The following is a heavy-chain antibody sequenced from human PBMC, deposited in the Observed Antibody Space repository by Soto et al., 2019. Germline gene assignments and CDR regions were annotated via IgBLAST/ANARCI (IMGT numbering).Heavy chain of an antibody. CDR2: IYHSGST. Sequence: SETLSLTCAVSGGSISSSNWWSWVRQPPGKGLEWIGEIYHSGSTNYNPSLKSRVTISVDKSKNQFSLKLSSVTAADTAVYYCARDRQLWLRQYWFDPWGPGTLVTVSS. D-gene: IGHD5-18*01. J-gene: IGHJ5*02. V-gene: IGHV4-4*02. CDR1: GGSISSSNW. CDR3: ARDRQLWLRQYWFDP.